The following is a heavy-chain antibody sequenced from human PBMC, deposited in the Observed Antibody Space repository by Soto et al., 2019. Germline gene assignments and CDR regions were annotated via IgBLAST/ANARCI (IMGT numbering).Heavy chain of an antibody. CDR1: GGSFSDYY. CDR2: INESGST. V-gene: IGHV4-34*01. CDR3: ARVSLATAGNWFDP. J-gene: IGHJ5*02. D-gene: IGHD6-13*01. Sequence: SETLSLTCAVYGGSFSDYYWSWIRQPPGKGLEWIGEINESGSTNYNPSLKSRATISVDTSKNQFSLKMNSVTAADTAVYYCARVSLATAGNWFDPWGQGTLVTVSS.